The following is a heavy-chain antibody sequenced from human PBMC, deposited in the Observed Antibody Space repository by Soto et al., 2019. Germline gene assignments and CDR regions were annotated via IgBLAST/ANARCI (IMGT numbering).Heavy chain of an antibody. J-gene: IGHJ4*02. Sequence: GESLKISCKGSGYSFTSYWIGWVRQMPGKGLEWMGIIYPGDSDTRYSPSFQGQVTISADKSISTAYLQWSSLKASDTAMYYCARGPSSWVSGYDYVGYFDYWGQGTLVTVSS. CDR3: ARGPSSWVSGYDYVGYFDY. CDR1: GYSFTSYW. V-gene: IGHV5-51*01. CDR2: IYPGDSDT. D-gene: IGHD5-12*01.